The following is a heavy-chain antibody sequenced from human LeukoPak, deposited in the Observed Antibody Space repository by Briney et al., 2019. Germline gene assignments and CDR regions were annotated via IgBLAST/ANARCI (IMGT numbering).Heavy chain of an antibody. V-gene: IGHV3-23*01. J-gene: IGHJ4*02. CDR2: ISGSGGST. Sequence: HPGGSLRLSCAASGFTFSSYDMHWVRQATGKGLEWVSAISGSGGSTYYADSVKGRFTISRDNSKNTLYLQMNSLRAEDTAVYYCAKAGRLVLRIDYWGQGTLVTVSS. D-gene: IGHD6-19*01. CDR1: GFTFSSYD. CDR3: AKAGRLVLRIDY.